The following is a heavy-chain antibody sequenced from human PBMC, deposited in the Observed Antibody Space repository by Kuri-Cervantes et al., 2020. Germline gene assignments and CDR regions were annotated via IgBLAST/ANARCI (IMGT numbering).Heavy chain of an antibody. J-gene: IGHJ6*02. Sequence: ASVKVSCKASGYTFTSYGISWVRQAPGQGLEWMGWISAYNGNTNYAQKFQGRVTITADESTSTAYMELSSLRSEDTAVYYCARAPHIVATIIGTTTTGGMDVWGQGTTVTVSS. V-gene: IGHV1-18*01. D-gene: IGHD5-12*01. CDR3: ARAPHIVATIIGTTTTGGMDV. CDR1: GYTFTSYG. CDR2: ISAYNGNT.